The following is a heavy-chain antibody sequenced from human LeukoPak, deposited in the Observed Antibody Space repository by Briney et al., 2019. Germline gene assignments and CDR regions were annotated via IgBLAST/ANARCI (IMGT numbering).Heavy chain of an antibody. J-gene: IGHJ4*02. CDR3: ERDLGRSRHYFDY. V-gene: IGHV3-53*01. Sequence: GGSLTLSCAASGFTVSSNYINWVRQAPGKGLERVSVIYICGSTYYTDSVKGRFTISRDNSTNTLYLQMNSLRAEDKAVYYCERDLGRSRHYFDYWGQGTLVTVSS. D-gene: IGHD6-13*01. CDR2: IYICGST. CDR1: GFTVSSNY.